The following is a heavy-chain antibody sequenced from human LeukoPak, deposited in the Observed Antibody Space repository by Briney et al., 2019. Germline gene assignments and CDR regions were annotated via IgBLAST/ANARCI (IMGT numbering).Heavy chain of an antibody. CDR1: GFTFSSYW. D-gene: IGHD1-1*01. CDR3: ARDTNSCFDY. J-gene: IGHJ4*02. V-gene: IGHV3-48*04. CDR2: ISSSGSTI. Sequence: GGSLRLSCAASGFTFSSYWMSWVRQAPGKGLEWVSYISSSGSTIYYADSVKGRFTISRDNAKNSLYLQMNSLRAEDTAVYYCARDTNSCFDYWGQGTLVTVSS.